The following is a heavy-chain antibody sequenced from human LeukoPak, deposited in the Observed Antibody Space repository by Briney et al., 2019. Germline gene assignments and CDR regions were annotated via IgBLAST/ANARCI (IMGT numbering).Heavy chain of an antibody. CDR1: GFTFSTYA. Sequence: GGPLRLSCAASGFTFSTYAMTWVRQAPGKGLEWVSAISGSGGSTYYADSVKGRFTISRDNSKNTLYLQMDSLRAEDTAVYYCAKDRIVGIPPYSSTWYYFDFWGQGTLVTVSS. CDR2: ISGSGGST. D-gene: IGHD6-13*01. J-gene: IGHJ4*02. CDR3: AKDRIVGIPPYSSTWYYFDF. V-gene: IGHV3-23*01.